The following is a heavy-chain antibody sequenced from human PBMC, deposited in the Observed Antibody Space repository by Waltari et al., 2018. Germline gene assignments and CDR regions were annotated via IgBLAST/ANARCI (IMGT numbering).Heavy chain of an antibody. Sequence: QVHLVESGGGVVQPGRSLRLSCAAPGFTFSSYGMPWVRQAPGKGLEWVALISYDGSNKYYADSVKGRFTISRDNSKNTLYLQMSSLRAEDTAVYYCAKVSGSIRDRRGSPPGDYWGQGTLVTVSS. CDR2: ISYDGSNK. CDR1: GFTFSSYG. V-gene: IGHV3-30*18. J-gene: IGHJ4*02. D-gene: IGHD3-10*01. CDR3: AKVSGSIRDRRGSPPGDY.